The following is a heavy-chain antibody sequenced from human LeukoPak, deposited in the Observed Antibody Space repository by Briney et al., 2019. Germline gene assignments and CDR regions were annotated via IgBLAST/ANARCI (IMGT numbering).Heavy chain of an antibody. CDR2: IYHSGST. CDR1: GYSISSGYY. CDR3: AIQPSNYDYVWGSYRTHLNFDY. V-gene: IGHV4-38-2*01. Sequence: SETLSLTCAVSGYSISSGYYGGWIRQPPGKGLEWIGSIYHSGSTYYNPSLKSRVTISVDTSKNQFSLKLSSVTAADTAVYYCAIQPSNYDYVWGSYRTHLNFDYWGQGTLVTVSS. D-gene: IGHD3-16*02. J-gene: IGHJ4*02.